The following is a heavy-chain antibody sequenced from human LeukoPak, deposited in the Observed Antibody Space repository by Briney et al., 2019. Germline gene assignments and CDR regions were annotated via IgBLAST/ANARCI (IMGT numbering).Heavy chain of an antibody. D-gene: IGHD3-22*01. CDR3: ARSPHYYDSSGYYLGYYYYYMDV. V-gene: IGHV3-13*01. CDR2: IGTAGDT. CDR1: GFTFSSYD. Sequence: GSLRLSCAASGFTFSSYDMHWVRQATGKGLEWVSAIGTAGDTYYPGSVKGRSTISRENAKNSLYLQMNSLRAGDTAVYYCARSPHYYDSSGYYLGYYYYYMDVWGKGTTVTVSS. J-gene: IGHJ6*03.